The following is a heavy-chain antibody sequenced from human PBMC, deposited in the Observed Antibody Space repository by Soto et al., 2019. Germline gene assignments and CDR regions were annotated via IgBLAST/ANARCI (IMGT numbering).Heavy chain of an antibody. V-gene: IGHV3-30*03. CDR3: ARIPRDFCGGDCYSEN. CDR1: GFIFGSYG. CDR2: ISYDGTNK. J-gene: IGHJ4*02. D-gene: IGHD2-21*02. Sequence: QVQLVESGGGVVQPGRSLRLSCTASGFIFGSYGMHWVRQAPGKGLEWVALISYDGTNKYYPDSVKGRFTISRDNPKNTLYLQMNSLRAEDTAVYYWARIPRDFCGGDCYSENWGQGTLVTVSS.